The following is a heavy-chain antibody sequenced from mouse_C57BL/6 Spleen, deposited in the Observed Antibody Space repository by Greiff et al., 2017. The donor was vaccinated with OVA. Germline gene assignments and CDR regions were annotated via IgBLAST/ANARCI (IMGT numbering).Heavy chain of an antibody. J-gene: IGHJ1*03. D-gene: IGHD2-3*01. V-gene: IGHV1-82*01. CDR1: GYAFSSSW. CDR3: AREEKRYDGYPYWYFDV. CDR2: IYPGDGDT. Sequence: VQLQQSGPELVKPGASVKISCKASGYAFSSSWMNWVKQRPGKGLEWIGRIYPGDGDTNYNGKFKGKATLTADKSSSTAYMQLSSLTSEDSAVYFCAREEKRYDGYPYWYFDVWGTGTTVTVSS.